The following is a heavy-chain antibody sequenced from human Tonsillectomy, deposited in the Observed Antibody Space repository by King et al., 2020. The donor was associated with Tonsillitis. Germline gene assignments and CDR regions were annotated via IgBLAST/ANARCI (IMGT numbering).Heavy chain of an antibody. CDR1: GFTFSTFA. J-gene: IGHJ4*02. Sequence: VHLVESGGGVGQPGRSLRLSCAASGFTFSTFAMHWVRQAPGKGLEWVAVISFDGTKKYYADSVKGRFTISRDNSNNTLYLQMNSLTPEDTAVFYCAREYYVFWSGYYLDYWGQGILVTVSS. CDR3: AREYYVFWSGYYLDY. CDR2: ISFDGTKK. V-gene: IGHV3-30*01. D-gene: IGHD3-3*01.